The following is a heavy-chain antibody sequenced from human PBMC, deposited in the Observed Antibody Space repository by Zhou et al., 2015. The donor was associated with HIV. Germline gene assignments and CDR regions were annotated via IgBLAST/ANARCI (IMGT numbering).Heavy chain of an antibody. J-gene: IGHJ3*02. V-gene: IGHV1-69*01. D-gene: IGHD2-2*02. CDR2: IIPIFGTA. CDR1: GGTFSSYA. CDR3: ARTNCSSTSCYIWDAFDI. Sequence: QVQLVQSGAEVKKPGSSVKVSCKASGGTFSSYAISWVRQAPGQGLEWMGGIIPIFGTANYAQKFQGRVTITADESTSTAYMELSSLRSEDTAVYYCARTNCSSTSCYIWDAFDIWGQGTMVTVSS.